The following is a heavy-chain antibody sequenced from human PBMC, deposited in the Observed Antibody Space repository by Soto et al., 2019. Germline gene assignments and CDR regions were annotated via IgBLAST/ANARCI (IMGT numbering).Heavy chain of an antibody. CDR1: GYTFTSYG. D-gene: IGHD4-17*01. CDR2: IIPNNGIT. J-gene: IGHJ1*01. V-gene: IGHV1-69*04. Sequence: EASVKVSCKASGYTFTSYGISWVRQAPGQGLEWMGRIIPNNGITNYAQKFQGRVTITADKSTSTAYMELSSLRSEDTAVYYCARENSGAYGYFQHWGQGTLVTVSS. CDR3: ARENSGAYGYFQH.